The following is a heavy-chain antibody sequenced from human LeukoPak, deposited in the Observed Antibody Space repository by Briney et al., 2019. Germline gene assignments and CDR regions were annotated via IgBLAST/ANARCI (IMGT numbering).Heavy chain of an antibody. J-gene: IGHJ3*01. D-gene: IGHD6-13*01. CDR2: IRYDGSNK. CDR1: GFTFSSYG. CDR3: AKDSSGIAAASFNV. V-gene: IGHV3-30*02. Sequence: QSGGSLRLSCAASGFTFSSYGMHWVRQAPGKGLEWVAFIRYDGSNKNYADSVKGRFTISRDNSKNTLYLQMNSLRAEDTAVYYCAKDSSGIAAASFNVWGQGTMVIVSS.